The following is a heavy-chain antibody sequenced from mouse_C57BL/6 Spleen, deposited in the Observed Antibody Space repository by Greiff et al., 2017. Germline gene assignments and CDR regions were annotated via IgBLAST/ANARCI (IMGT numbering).Heavy chain of an antibody. D-gene: IGHD1-1*01. J-gene: IGHJ1*03. CDR2: IDPETGGT. V-gene: IGHV1-15*01. CDR1: GYTFTDYE. CDR3: TRRGIYYYGSSYGWYFDV. Sequence: QVQLKESGAELVRPGASVTLSCKASGYTFTDYEMHWVKQTPVHGLEWIGAIDPETGGTAYNQKFKGKAILTADKSSSTAYMELRSLTSEDSAVYYCTRRGIYYYGSSYGWYFDVWGTGTTVTVSS.